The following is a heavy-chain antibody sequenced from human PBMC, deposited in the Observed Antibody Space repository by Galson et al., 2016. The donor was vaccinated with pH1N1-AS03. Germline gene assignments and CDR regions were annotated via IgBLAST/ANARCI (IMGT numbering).Heavy chain of an antibody. Sequence: SVKVSCKASGYDFNKYGITWVRQAPGQGLEWVGWVSGDSSQTKSAQIVQDRVTLTTEKSTSTAYLEMMSLRSDDTAVYYCARGSGTSATTSLPYWGQGTLVTVSS. D-gene: IGHD2-15*01. CDR3: ARGSGTSATTSLPY. J-gene: IGHJ4*02. CDR2: VSGDSSQT. CDR1: GYDFNKYG. V-gene: IGHV1-18*01.